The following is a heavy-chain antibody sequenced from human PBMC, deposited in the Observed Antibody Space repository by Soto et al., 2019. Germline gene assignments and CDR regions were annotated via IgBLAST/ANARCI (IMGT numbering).Heavy chain of an antibody. D-gene: IGHD3-22*01. Sequence: RASVKVSCKASGYTFTSYAMHWVLQAPGQRLEWMGWINAGSGNTKYAQKFQGRVTITRDTSANTAYMELSRLSSEDTAVYYCTRDMYYYDSSGYFDGGAFDIWGQGTMVTVSS. J-gene: IGHJ3*02. V-gene: IGHV1-3*01. CDR3: TRDMYYYDSSGYFDGGAFDI. CDR2: INAGSGNT. CDR1: GYTFTSYA.